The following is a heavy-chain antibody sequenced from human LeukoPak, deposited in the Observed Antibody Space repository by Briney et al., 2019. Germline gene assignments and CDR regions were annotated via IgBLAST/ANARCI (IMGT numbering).Heavy chain of an antibody. CDR3: ARATVTTRNYYYYMDV. V-gene: IGHV4-34*01. CDR1: GGSFSGYY. Sequence: SETLSLTCAVYGGSFSGYYWSWIRQPPGKGLEWIGEINHSGSTNYNPSLKSRVTISVDTSKNQFSLKLSSVTAADTAVYYCARATVTTRNYYYYMDVWGKGTTVTVSS. J-gene: IGHJ6*03. CDR2: INHSGST. D-gene: IGHD4-11*01.